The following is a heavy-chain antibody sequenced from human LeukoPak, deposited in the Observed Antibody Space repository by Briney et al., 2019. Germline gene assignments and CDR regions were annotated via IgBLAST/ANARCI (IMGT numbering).Heavy chain of an antibody. J-gene: IGHJ4*02. CDR3: ARRIGGSYYFIDY. D-gene: IGHD1-26*01. V-gene: IGHV4-39*01. CDR1: GGSISSSSYY. Sequence: SETLSLTCTVSGGSISSSSYYWGWIRQPPGKGLEWIGSIYYSGSTYYNPSLKSRVTISVDTSKNQFSLKLSSVTAADTAVYYCARRIGGSYYFIDYWGQGTLVTVSS. CDR2: IYYSGST.